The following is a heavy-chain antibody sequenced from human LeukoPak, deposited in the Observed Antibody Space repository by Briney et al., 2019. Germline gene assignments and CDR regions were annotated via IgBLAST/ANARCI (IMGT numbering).Heavy chain of an antibody. V-gene: IGHV4-30-2*01. CDR2: IYHSGST. CDR3: ARIVHSGYDEGAIFDY. Sequence: SEAPSLTCTVSGGSISSGGYSWSWIRQPPGKGLEWIGYIYHSGSTYYNPSLKSRVTISVDRSKNQFSLKLSSVTAADMAVYYCARIVHSGYDEGAIFDYWGQGTLVTVSS. D-gene: IGHD5-12*01. J-gene: IGHJ4*02. CDR1: GGSISSGGYS.